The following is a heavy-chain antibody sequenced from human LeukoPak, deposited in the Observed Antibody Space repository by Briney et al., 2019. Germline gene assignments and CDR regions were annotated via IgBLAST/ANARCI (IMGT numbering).Heavy chain of an antibody. V-gene: IGHV1-24*01. J-gene: IGHJ3*02. CDR2: FDPEDGET. Sequence: ASVKVSCKVSGYTLTELSMHWVRQAPGKGLEWMGGFDPEDGETIYAQKFQGRVTMTEDTSTDTAYMELSSLRSEDTAVYYCATTRTDKYNWNDEHAFDIWGQGTMVTVSS. CDR3: ATTRTDKYNWNDEHAFDI. CDR1: GYTLTELS. D-gene: IGHD1-1*01.